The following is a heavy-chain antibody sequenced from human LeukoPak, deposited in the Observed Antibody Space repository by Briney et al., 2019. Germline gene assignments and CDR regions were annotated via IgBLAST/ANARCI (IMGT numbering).Heavy chain of an antibody. J-gene: IGHJ4*02. CDR1: GDSISSSNYY. CDR3: ARGTTPAAGAY. Sequence: SETLSLTCSVSGDSISSSNYYWGWIRQPPGKGLEWIGSIYYSGNTFYNPSLKSRVTISVDTSKNQFSLRLTSVTAADTAVYYCARGTTPAAGAYWGQGTLVTASS. D-gene: IGHD1-7*01. V-gene: IGHV4-39*01. CDR2: IYYSGNT.